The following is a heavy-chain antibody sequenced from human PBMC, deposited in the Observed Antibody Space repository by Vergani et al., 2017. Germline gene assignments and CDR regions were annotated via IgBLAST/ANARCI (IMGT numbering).Heavy chain of an antibody. D-gene: IGHD1-1*01. J-gene: IGHJ4*02. CDR2: IYPADSDT. Sequence: EVELVQSGPEMRKPGASLKISCKGSEYSFGNYWIGWVPQMPGKGLEWMGIIYPADSDTRYSPSFQGQVTISADKSISTAFLQWDSLKASDTALYYCARHTTYTDSWGQGPLVTVSS. V-gene: IGHV5-51*01. CDR1: EYSFGNYW. CDR3: ARHTTYTDS.